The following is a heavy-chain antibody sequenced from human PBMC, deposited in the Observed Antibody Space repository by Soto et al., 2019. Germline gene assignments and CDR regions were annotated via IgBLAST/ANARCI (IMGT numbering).Heavy chain of an antibody. CDR1: GYSFTTYG. D-gene: IGHD6-6*01. Sequence: ASVKVSCKASGYSFTTYGITWVRQAPGQGLEWMGWISAYDGNTNYAQKAQGRVSMTTDSSTSTAYMELRSLRSDDTAVYYCARDPATAYSSSSFDYWGQGTLVTVSS. J-gene: IGHJ4*02. V-gene: IGHV1-18*04. CDR3: ARDPATAYSSSSFDY. CDR2: ISAYDGNT.